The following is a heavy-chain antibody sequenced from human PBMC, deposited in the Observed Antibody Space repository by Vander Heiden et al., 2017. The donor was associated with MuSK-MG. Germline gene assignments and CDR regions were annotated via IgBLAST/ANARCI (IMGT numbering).Heavy chain of an antibody. J-gene: IGHJ4*02. V-gene: IGHV4-34*01. Sequence: QVQLQQWGAGLLKPSETLSLTCAVYGGSFSDYYWTWIRQPPGKGLECIGEIDHLGRADYKSSLKSRATLSVDTSKNQFSLKLVSVAAADTAMYYCASRRRISHRETPDNWSQGTLVTVSS. D-gene: IGHD2-15*01. CDR1: GGSFSDYY. CDR3: ASRRRISHRETPDN. CDR2: IDHLGRA.